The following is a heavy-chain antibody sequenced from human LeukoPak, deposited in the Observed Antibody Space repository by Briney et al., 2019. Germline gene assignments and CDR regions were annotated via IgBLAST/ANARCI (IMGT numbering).Heavy chain of an antibody. D-gene: IGHD5-12*01. J-gene: IGHJ4*02. CDR3: ARDEYSGSGTFDY. Sequence: SETLSLTCNVSGGSISSDGYYWTWIRQLPGRCLEWIGHIYYSGGTSYNPSLKSRVTISVDTSKNQFPLKLSSVTAADTAVYYCARDEYSGSGTFDYWGQGTLVTVSS. CDR2: IYYSGGT. V-gene: IGHV4-31*03. CDR1: GGSISSDGYY.